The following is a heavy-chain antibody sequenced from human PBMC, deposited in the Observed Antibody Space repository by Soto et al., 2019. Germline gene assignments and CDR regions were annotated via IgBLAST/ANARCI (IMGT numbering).Heavy chain of an antibody. CDR1: GFTFSSYS. J-gene: IGHJ3*02. CDR3: ARDRRGYCSSTSCYDAFDI. CDR2: ISSSSSYI. V-gene: IGHV3-21*01. Sequence: GESLKISCAASGFTFSSYSMNWVRQAPGKGLEWVSSISSSSSYIYYADSVKGRFTISRDNAKNSLYLQMNSLRAEDTAVYYCARDRRGYCSSTSCYDAFDIWGQGTMVTVSS. D-gene: IGHD2-2*01.